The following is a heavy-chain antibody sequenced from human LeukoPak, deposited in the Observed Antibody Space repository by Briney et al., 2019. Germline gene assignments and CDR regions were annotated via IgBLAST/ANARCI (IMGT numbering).Heavy chain of an antibody. Sequence: GASVKVSCKASGGTFSSYAISWVRQAPGQGLEWMGRIIPILGIANYAQKFQGRVTITADKSTSTAYMELSSLRSEDTAVYYCASLSPLSVAGTGYWGQGTLVTVSS. D-gene: IGHD6-19*01. J-gene: IGHJ4*02. CDR2: IIPILGIA. V-gene: IGHV1-69*04. CDR3: ASLSPLSVAGTGY. CDR1: GGTFSSYA.